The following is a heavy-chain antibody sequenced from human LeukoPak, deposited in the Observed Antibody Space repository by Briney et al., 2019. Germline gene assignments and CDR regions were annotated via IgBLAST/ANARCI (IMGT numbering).Heavy chain of an antibody. CDR2: INSDGSTT. D-gene: IGHD2-2*02. V-gene: IGHV3-74*01. Sequence: PGGSLRLSCAASGFTFSSYWMHWVRQAPGTGLVWLSRINSDGSTTNYADSVKGRFTISRDISKNTLYLQMNSLRAEDTAMYYCARLGFVVPAVIFDYWGQGTLVTVSS. CDR3: ARLGFVVPAVIFDY. J-gene: IGHJ4*02. CDR1: GFTFSSYW.